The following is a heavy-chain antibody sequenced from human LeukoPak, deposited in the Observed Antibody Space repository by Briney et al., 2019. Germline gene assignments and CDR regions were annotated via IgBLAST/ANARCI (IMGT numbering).Heavy chain of an antibody. CDR1: GFIFNRHA. V-gene: IGHV3-30*04. Sequence: PGGSLRLSCTTSGFIFNRHAFHWVRQAPGKGLEWVAVIGYGGIHKYYADSVKGRFTISRDDSKNTLYLQMDSLRAEDTAVYYCARDMIMGGPPDYLDYWGQGTLVTVSS. CDR2: IGYGGIHK. J-gene: IGHJ4*02. D-gene: IGHD3-22*01. CDR3: ARDMIMGGPPDYLDY.